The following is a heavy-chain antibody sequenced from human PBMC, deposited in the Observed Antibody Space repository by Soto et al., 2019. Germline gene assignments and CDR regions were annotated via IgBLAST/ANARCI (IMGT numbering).Heavy chain of an antibody. D-gene: IGHD1-26*01. J-gene: IGHJ6*02. CDR1: GNSINSYF. Sequence: SETLSLTCSVSGNSINSYFWSWILQPPGKGLEWIGYVNYTGTSTYNPSFKSRVTISVDTSKNQFSLKLTSVTAADTAVYYCARALTQVGHYGMDVWGQGTTVTVSS. CDR2: VNYTGTS. CDR3: ARALTQVGHYGMDV. V-gene: IGHV4-59*08.